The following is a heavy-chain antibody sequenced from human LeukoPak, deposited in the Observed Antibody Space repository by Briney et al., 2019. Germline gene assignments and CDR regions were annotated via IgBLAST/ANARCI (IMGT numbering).Heavy chain of an antibody. Sequence: GGSLRLSCTASGFTFSSYGMAWVRQTPGKGLEWVAIIGGSGASTYYADSVKGRFTNSRDNSKNTVYLQMNPLRAEDTAVYFCAKDVVVVPATPFLGAFDIWGQGTMVTVSS. J-gene: IGHJ3*02. D-gene: IGHD2-15*01. CDR1: GFTFSSYG. CDR3: AKDVVVVPATPFLGAFDI. V-gene: IGHV3-23*01. CDR2: IGGSGAST.